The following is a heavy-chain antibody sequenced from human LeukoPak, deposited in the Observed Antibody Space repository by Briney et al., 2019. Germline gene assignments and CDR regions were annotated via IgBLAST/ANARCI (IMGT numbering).Heavy chain of an antibody. J-gene: IGHJ4*02. V-gene: IGHV3-43*02. CDR1: GFTFNDYA. CDR2: ISGDGGVT. Sequence: GGSLRLSCAASGFTFNDYAMHWVRQAPGMGLEWVSLISGDGGVTYSADSVKGRFTISRDNSKNSLYLQMNSLRTEDTAFYYCARRSTGYYSSWGRGALVTVSS. CDR3: ARRSTGYYSS. D-gene: IGHD3-22*01.